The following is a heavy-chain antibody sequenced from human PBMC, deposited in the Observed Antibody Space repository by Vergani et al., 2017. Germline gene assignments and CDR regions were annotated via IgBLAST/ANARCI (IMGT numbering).Heavy chain of an antibody. J-gene: IGHJ4*02. Sequence: EVQLVESGGGLVQPGGSLRLSCAASGFTFSSYWMSWVRQAPGKGLEWVANIKQDGSEKYYVDSVKGRFTISRDNAKNSLYLKMNSLRAEDTAVYYCASCGYSWRADPLDYWGQGTLVTVSS. CDR3: ASCGYSWRADPLDY. CDR2: IKQDGSEK. V-gene: IGHV3-7*03. D-gene: IGHD6-25*01. CDR1: GFTFSSYW.